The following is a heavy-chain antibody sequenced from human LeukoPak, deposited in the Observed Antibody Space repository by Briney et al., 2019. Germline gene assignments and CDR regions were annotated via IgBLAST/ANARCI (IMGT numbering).Heavy chain of an antibody. CDR3: ATLTKYCSSTSCYTNWFDP. V-gene: IGHV3-9*01. CDR1: GFTFDDYA. J-gene: IGHJ5*02. Sequence: GGSLRLSCAASGFTFDDYAMHWVRQAPGKGLEWVSGISWNSGSIGYADSVKGRFTISRDNAKNSLYLQMNSLRAEDTAVYYCATLTKYCSSTSCYTNWFDPWGQGTLVTVSS. D-gene: IGHD2-2*02. CDR2: ISWNSGSI.